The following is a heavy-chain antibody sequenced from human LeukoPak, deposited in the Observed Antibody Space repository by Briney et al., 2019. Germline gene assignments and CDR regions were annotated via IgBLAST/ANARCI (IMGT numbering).Heavy chain of an antibody. D-gene: IGHD6-13*01. V-gene: IGHV4-61*02. CDR1: GGSISSGSYY. J-gene: IGHJ4*02. CDR2: IYTSGST. CDR3: AKDGGSGSSSWYY. Sequence: SETLSLTCTVSGGSISSGSYYWSWIRQPAGKGLEWIGRIYTSGSTNYNPSLKSRVTISVDTSKNQFSLKLSSVTAADTAVYYCAKDGGSGSSSWYYWGQGTLVTVSS.